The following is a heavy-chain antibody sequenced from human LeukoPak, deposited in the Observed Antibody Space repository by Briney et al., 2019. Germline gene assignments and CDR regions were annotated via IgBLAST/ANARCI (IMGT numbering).Heavy chain of an antibody. D-gene: IGHD6-19*01. V-gene: IGHV3-30*18. CDR3: AKQRSGGSGWCMDY. J-gene: IGHJ4*02. CDR2: IPYDGSSK. Sequence: GGSLRLSCAASGFTFRSYGMPWVRQAPGKGLEWVAVIPYDGSSKYYTDSMEGRLTISRDDSKNTLYLQMNSLRAEDTAVYYCAKQRSGGSGWCMDYWGQGTLVTVSS. CDR1: GFTFRSYG.